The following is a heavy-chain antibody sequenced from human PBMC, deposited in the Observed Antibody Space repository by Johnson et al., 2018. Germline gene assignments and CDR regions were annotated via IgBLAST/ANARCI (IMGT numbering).Heavy chain of an antibody. V-gene: IGHV3-30*18. CDR1: GFTFSSYG. CDR2: ISYDGSKK. J-gene: IGHJ3*02. D-gene: IGHD1-26*01. CDR3: AKVLSGSNWAFDI. Sequence: VQLLESGGGVVQPGRSLRLSCAASGFTFSSYGMHWVRQAPGKGLEWVAVISYDGSKKYYADSVKGRFTISRDNSKNTLYLQMNSLRAEDTAVYYCAKVLSGSNWAFDIWGQGTMVTVS.